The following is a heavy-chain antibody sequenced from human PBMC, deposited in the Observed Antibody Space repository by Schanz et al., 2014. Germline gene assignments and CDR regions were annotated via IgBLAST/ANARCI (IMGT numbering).Heavy chain of an antibody. V-gene: IGHV3-30*02. CDR3: AKDEGYNYGYIFDY. CDR1: GFTFSSSG. Sequence: QVQLVESGRGVVQPGGSLRLSCAASGFTFSSSGMHWVRQAPGKGLEWVAFIPSDESNKYYIDSVKGRFTISRDNSRETMFLQMNTLRPDDTAVYYCAKDEGYNYGYIFDYWGQGTLVTVSS. D-gene: IGHD5-18*01. CDR2: IPSDESNK. J-gene: IGHJ4*02.